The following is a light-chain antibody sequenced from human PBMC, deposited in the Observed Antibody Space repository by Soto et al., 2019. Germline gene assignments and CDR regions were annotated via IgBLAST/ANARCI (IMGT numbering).Light chain of an antibody. CDR3: HQYNDWPRFT. CDR2: GAS. J-gene: IGKJ3*01. CDR1: QSVSTD. V-gene: IGKV3-15*01. Sequence: EIVMTQSPATLSVSPGERATLSCRASQSVSTDLAWYQQKPGQAHRRLIYGASTRATGIPARFSGSGSGTEFTLTINCLQSEDLAVYYCHQYNDWPRFTFGPGTKVEIK.